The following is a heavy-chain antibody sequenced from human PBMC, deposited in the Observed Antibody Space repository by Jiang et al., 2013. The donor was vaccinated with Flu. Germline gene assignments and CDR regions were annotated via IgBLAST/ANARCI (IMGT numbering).Heavy chain of an antibody. CDR1: GGSFSGYY. V-gene: IGHV4-34*01. Sequence: LLKPSETLSLTCAVYGGSFSGYYWSWIRQPPGKGLEWIGEINHSGSTNYNPSLKSRVTISVDTSKNQFSLKLSSVTAADTAVYYCARGPYSSGWYHWVVLVYWGQGTLVTVSS. J-gene: IGHJ4*02. CDR2: INHSGST. CDR3: ARGPYSSGWYHWVVLVY. D-gene: IGHD6-19*01.